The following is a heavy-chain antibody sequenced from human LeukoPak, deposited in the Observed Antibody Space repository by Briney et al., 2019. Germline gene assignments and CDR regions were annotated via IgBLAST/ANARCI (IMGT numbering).Heavy chain of an antibody. CDR1: GGSISRSSYY. CDR3: ARQLGASDAFDI. Sequence: SETLSLTCTVSGGSISRSSYYWGCIRQPPGKGLEWIGSIFYSGSTYYNPSLKSRVTILVDTSKNQFSLKLSSVTAADTAVYYCARQLGASDAFDIWGQGTMVTVSS. D-gene: IGHD1-1*01. CDR2: IFYSGST. V-gene: IGHV4-39*07. J-gene: IGHJ3*02.